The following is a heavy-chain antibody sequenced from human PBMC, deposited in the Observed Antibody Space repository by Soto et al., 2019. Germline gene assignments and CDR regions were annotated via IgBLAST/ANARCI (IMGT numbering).Heavy chain of an antibody. CDR1: GFTFSSYT. CDR2: ISSSSTYI. V-gene: IGHV3-21*06. D-gene: IGHD2-2*01. CDR3: ARAEGGCSSTSCHSYGMDV. J-gene: IGHJ6*02. Sequence: LSCAASGFTFSSYTMNWVRQAPGKGLEWVSSISSSSTYIYYADSVKGRFTISRDNAENSLYLQMDSLRAEDTALFYCARAEGGCSSTSCHSYGMDVWGQGTTVTVSS.